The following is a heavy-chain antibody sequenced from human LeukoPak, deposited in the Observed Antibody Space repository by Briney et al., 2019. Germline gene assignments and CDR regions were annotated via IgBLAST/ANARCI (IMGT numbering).Heavy chain of an antibody. CDR3: ARVQYSYGPHFDY. CDR2: IYYSGST. Sequence: SETLSLTCAVSGGSISSGGYSWSWIQQPPGKGLEWIGYIYYSGSTYYNPALKSRVTISVDTSKNQFSLKLSSVTAADTAVYYCARVQYSYGPHFDYWGQGTLVTVSS. D-gene: IGHD5-18*01. CDR1: GGSISSGGYS. J-gene: IGHJ4*02. V-gene: IGHV4-30-4*07.